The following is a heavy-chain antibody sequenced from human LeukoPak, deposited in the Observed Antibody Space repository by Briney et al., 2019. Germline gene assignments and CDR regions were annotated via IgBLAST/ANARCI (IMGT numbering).Heavy chain of an antibody. CDR1: GGTFSSYA. CDR3: ARGKRGGGGGGGDY. Sequence: SVKVSCKASGGTFSSYAISWVRQAPGQGLEWMGRIIPIHGIANYAQKFQGRVTITADKSTSTAYMELSSLRSEDTAVFYCARGKRGGGGGGGDYWGQGTLVTVSS. V-gene: IGHV1-69*04. D-gene: IGHD3-16*01. CDR2: IIPIHGIA. J-gene: IGHJ4*02.